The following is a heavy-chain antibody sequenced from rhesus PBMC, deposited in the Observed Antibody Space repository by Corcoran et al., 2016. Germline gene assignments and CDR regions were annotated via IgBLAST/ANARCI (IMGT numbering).Heavy chain of an antibody. Sequence: QVQLQESGPGVVKPSDTLSLTCAVSGGSISDSYWWSWIRPPPGKGLEWIGYIYGSTSNTNYNPSHKSRVTISQDTSKNHFSLKLSSVTAADTAVYYCARDREYATRDYWGQGVLVTVSS. D-gene: IGHD2-39*01. CDR2: IYGSTSNT. V-gene: IGHV4S10*01. J-gene: IGHJ4*01. CDR3: ARDREYATRDY. CDR1: GGSISDSYW.